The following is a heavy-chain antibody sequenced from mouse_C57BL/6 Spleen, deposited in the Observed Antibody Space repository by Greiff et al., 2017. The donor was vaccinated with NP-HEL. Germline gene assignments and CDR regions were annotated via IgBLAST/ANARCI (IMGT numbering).Heavy chain of an antibody. CDR1: GYSFTGYY. D-gene: IGHD1-1*01. Sequence: EVQLQQSGPELVKPGASVKISCKASGYSFTGYYMNWVKQSPEKSLEWIGEINPSTGGTTYNQKFKAKATLTVDKSSSTAYMQLKSLTSEDSAVYYCARSEDYGSSYGAYWGQGTLVTVSA. V-gene: IGHV1-42*01. J-gene: IGHJ3*01. CDR2: INPSTGGT. CDR3: ARSEDYGSSYGAY.